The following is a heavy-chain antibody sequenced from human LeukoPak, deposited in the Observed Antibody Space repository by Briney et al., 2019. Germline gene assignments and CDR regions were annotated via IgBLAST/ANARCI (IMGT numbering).Heavy chain of an antibody. V-gene: IGHV3-30*18. CDR1: GFTFSSYG. D-gene: IGHD2-8*01. CDR3: AKRGGGCSNGVCFNWFDS. Sequence: GGSLRLSCAASGFTFSSYGMHWVRQAPGKGLEWVAVISYDGSNKNHADSVKGRFTVSRDNSKNTVYLQMNGLRAEDTALYFCAKRGGGCSNGVCFNWFDSWGQGTLVTVSS. J-gene: IGHJ5*01. CDR2: ISYDGSNK.